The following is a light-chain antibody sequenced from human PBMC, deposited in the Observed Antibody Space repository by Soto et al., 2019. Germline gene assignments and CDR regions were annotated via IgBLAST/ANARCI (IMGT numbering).Light chain of an antibody. J-gene: IGKJ5*01. Sequence: DTVLTQSPATLSLSPAETATLSCRARQSVRSHLAWYQQSPGHPQRLLIYDASYRATGVRLRFSGSGSGTEFPLPISSLESGDSAIYYCQQRSDWPPITVGQGTRLEIK. CDR3: QQRSDWPPIT. V-gene: IGKV3-11*01. CDR1: QSVRSH. CDR2: DAS.